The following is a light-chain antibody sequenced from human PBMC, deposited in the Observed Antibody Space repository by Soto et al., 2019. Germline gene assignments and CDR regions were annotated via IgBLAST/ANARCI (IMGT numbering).Light chain of an antibody. CDR1: SSDVGGYNY. Sequence: QSALTQPASVSGSPGQSIAISCAGSSSDVGGYNYVSWYQQHPGKPPKLIISEVTNRPSGVSHRFSGSKSGNTASLTISGLQGEDEADYYCSSYTSSKTVVFGGGTKL. V-gene: IGLV2-14*01. CDR3: SSYTSSKTVV. CDR2: EVT. J-gene: IGLJ2*01.